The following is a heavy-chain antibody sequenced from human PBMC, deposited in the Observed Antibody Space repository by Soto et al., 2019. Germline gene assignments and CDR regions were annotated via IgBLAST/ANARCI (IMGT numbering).Heavy chain of an antibody. V-gene: IGHV1-69*13. Sequence: SLPVSFKAYQGSFSVQAVRWVRQAPGQGLEWMGGIIPIVRTTNYARKFQGRLTITADESTSTASMELTSLTSEDTAIYYCGGVPNWGQGTLVTVSS. CDR3: GGVPN. J-gene: IGHJ4*02. CDR2: IIPIVRTT. CDR1: QGSFSVQA.